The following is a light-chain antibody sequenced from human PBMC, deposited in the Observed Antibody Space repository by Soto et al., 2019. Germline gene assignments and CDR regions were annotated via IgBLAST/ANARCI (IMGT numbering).Light chain of an antibody. V-gene: IGLV2-14*01. Sequence: QSALTQPAFVSGSPGQSITISGTGTNSDIGGYNFVSWYQQHPGKVPKLMIYDVTNRPSGVSDRFSGSKSGNTASLTISGLQAEDEADYYCSSYTSSSTLVFGTGTKVTVL. J-gene: IGLJ1*01. CDR2: DVT. CDR1: NSDIGGYNF. CDR3: SSYTSSSTLV.